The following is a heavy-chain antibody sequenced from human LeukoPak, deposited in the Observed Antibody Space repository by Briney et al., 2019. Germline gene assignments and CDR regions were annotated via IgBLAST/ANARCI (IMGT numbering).Heavy chain of an antibody. J-gene: IGHJ4*02. D-gene: IGHD6-19*01. CDR2: IYYSGST. CDR3: AASSGWSIDY. CDR1: GGSISSGGYS. V-gene: IGHV4-30-4*07. Sequence: TSQTLSLTCAVSGGSISSGGYSWSWIRQPPGKGLEWIGYIYYSGSTYYNPSLKSRVTISVDTSKNQFSLKLSSVTAADTAVYYCAASSGWSIDYWGQGTLVTVSS.